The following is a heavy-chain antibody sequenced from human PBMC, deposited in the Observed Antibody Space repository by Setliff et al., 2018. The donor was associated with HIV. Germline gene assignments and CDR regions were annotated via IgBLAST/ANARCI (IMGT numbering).Heavy chain of an antibody. CDR3: VRHPREEPQRNYKFDS. CDR1: GGSLSGDY. CDR2: IHTRESI. Sequence: SETLSLTCTVSGGSLSGDYWSWIRQSQGKGLEWIGYIHTRESINYIPSLKTPATVSLDTSKNQFFLRLTSVTAADTAIYYCVRHPREEPQRNYKFDSWGQGMLVTVSS. J-gene: IGHJ4*02. D-gene: IGHD3-10*01. V-gene: IGHV4-4*09.